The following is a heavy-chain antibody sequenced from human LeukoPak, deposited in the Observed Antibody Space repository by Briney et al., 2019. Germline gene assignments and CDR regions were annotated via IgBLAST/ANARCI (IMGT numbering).Heavy chain of an antibody. CDR3: ASPATGTQRTYYYYYYMDV. CDR1: GFTFNSYG. J-gene: IGHJ6*03. V-gene: IGHV3-30*03. Sequence: GGSLRLSCAASGFTFNSYGMSWVRQAPGKGLEWVAVISYDGSDKFYADSVKGRFTISRDSSKNTLYLQMNSLRAEDTAVYYCASPATGTQRTYYYYYYMDVWGKGTTVTISS. CDR2: ISYDGSDK. D-gene: IGHD1/OR15-1a*01.